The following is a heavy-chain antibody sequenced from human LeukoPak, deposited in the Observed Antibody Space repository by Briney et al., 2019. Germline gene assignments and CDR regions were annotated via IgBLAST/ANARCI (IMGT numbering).Heavy chain of an antibody. CDR3: AKDGSTVVNAFDY. V-gene: IGHV3-30*18. CDR1: GFTFSSYG. D-gene: IGHD4-23*01. CDR2: ISYDGSNK. J-gene: IGHJ4*02. Sequence: GGSLRLSCAASGFTFSSYGMHWVRQAPGKGLEWVAVISYDGSNKYYADSVKGQFTISRDNSKSTLYLQMNSLRAEDTAVYYCAKDGSTVVNAFDYWGQGTLVTVSS.